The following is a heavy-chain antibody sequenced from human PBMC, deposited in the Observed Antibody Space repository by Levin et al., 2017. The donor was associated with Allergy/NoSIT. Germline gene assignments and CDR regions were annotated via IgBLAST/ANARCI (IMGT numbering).Heavy chain of an antibody. Sequence: SQTLSLTCTVSGGSISSSYWSWIRLPPGKPLEWIGYIHYTGSTNYNPSLKSRVTISVDTSKNQFSLKLNSVTAADTAVYYCARDLTRELGAYNYPYAFDIWGQGTMVTVSS. J-gene: IGHJ3*02. V-gene: IGHV4-59*01. CDR2: IHYTGST. CDR1: GGSISSSY. D-gene: IGHD1-1*01. CDR3: ARDLTRELGAYNYPYAFDI.